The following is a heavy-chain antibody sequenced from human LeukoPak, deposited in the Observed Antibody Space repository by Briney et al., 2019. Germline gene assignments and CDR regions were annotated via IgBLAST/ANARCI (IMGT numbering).Heavy chain of an antibody. D-gene: IGHD6-19*01. CDR3: ATDCGAVTGFHDY. CDR1: GFTFSNYA. Sequence: GGSLRLSCEASGFTFSNYATSWVRQAPGRGLEWVSGINDSGENTRYADSVKGRFTISRDNSKSTLYLQMDSLRVEDTAVYYCATDCGAVTGFHDYWGQGTLVTVSS. J-gene: IGHJ4*02. V-gene: IGHV3-23*01. CDR2: INDSGENT.